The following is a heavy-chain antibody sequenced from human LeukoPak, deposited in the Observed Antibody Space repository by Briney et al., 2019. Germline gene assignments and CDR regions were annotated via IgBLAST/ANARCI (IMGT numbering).Heavy chain of an antibody. CDR3: ARHPLQQWLVRSDYYYYMDV. CDR2: SNHSGST. V-gene: IGHV4-34*01. CDR1: GRSFNDYY. D-gene: IGHD6-19*01. J-gene: IGHJ6*03. Sequence: SETLSLTCAVYGRSFNDYYWSWIRQPPGRGLEWIGESNHSGSTNSNPSLKSRVTISIDTSKKQFSLKLSSVTAADTAVYYCARHPLQQWLVRSDYYYYMDVWGKGTTVTVSS.